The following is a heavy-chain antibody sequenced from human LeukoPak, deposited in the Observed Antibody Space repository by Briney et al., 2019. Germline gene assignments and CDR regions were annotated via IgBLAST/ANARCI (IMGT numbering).Heavy chain of an antibody. CDR1: GYTFTSYG. Sequence: ASVKVSCKASGYTFTSYGISWVRQAPGQGLEWIGWISAYNGNTNYAQKLQGRVTMTTDTSTSTAYMELRSLRSDDTAVYYCARVWGLGDYAMYNWFDPWGQGTLVTVSS. V-gene: IGHV1-18*01. J-gene: IGHJ5*02. CDR2: ISAYNGNT. D-gene: IGHD4-17*01. CDR3: ARVWGLGDYAMYNWFDP.